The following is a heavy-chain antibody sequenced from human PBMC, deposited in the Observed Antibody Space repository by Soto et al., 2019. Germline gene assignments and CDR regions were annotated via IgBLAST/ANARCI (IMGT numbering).Heavy chain of an antibody. J-gene: IGHJ4*02. CDR3: AKVISTIGSKHCIAQPKHQALDY. CDR2: MNPNTGGA. Sequence: QVNLVQSGAEVKKPGASVKVSCKASGYNFNGYYIHWVRQAPGQGLEWMGWMNPNTGGANYAQKFQRKVIMTTDTSISTAYLAVWSLTSLATAVYYCAKVISTIGSKHCIAQPKHQALDYMGQGNVVTVSS. CDR1: GYNFNGYY. V-gene: IGHV1-2*02. D-gene: IGHD1-26*01.